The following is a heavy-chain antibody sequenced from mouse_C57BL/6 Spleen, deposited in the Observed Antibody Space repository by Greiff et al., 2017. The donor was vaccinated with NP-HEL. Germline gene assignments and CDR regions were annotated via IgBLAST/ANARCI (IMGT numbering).Heavy chain of an antibody. V-gene: IGHV2-2*01. CDR1: GFSLTSYG. D-gene: IGHD2-13*01. CDR2: IWSGGST. Sequence: QVQLQQSGPGLVQPSQSLSITCTVSGFSLTSYGVHWVRQSPGKGLEWLGVIWSGGSTDYYAAFISRLIISKDNTKNQVFIKMNSLQADDTAIYYCARGDWEGYWGQGTTLTVSS. CDR3: ARGDWEGY. J-gene: IGHJ2*01.